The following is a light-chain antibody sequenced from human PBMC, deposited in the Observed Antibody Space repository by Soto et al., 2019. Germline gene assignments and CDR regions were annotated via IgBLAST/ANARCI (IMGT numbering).Light chain of an antibody. Sequence: EIMMTQSPATLSVSPGERAALSCRASQSVSSNFAWYQQKPGRAPRLLIYDASTRATGIPARFSGSGSGTEFTLTISSLQSEDFAVYYCQQYNNWPYTFGQGTKLEIK. V-gene: IGKV3-15*01. CDR3: QQYNNWPYT. CDR1: QSVSSN. CDR2: DAS. J-gene: IGKJ2*01.